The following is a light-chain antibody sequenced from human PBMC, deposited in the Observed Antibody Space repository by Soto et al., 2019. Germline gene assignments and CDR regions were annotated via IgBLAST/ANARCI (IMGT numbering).Light chain of an antibody. CDR1: QSVSSN. V-gene: IGKV3-15*01. J-gene: IGKJ3*01. CDR3: KQYSGWRPT. Sequence: EIVVTQSPATLSVSPGERATLSCRASQSVSSNLAWYQQKPGQAPRLLINGASTRATGIPARFSGSGSGTEFSLTISSLQSEDFEVYYCKQYSGWRPTFARGTVVDIK. CDR2: GAS.